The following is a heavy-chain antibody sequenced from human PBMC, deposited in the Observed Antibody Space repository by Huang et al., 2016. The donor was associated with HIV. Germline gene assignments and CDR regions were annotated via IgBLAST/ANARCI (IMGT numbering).Heavy chain of an antibody. CDR3: ALKGDSSGWEYFRH. CDR1: GFIFSNYG. CDR2: ISYDGSNK. Sequence: QVQLVESGGGVVQPGRSLRLSCAASGFIFSNYGMHGVRQAPGKGLEWVALISYDGSNKDYTDSVKGRFSISRDNSKNTLYLQMNSLRAEDTAVYYCALKGDSSGWEYFRHWGQGTLVTVSS. D-gene: IGHD6-19*01. J-gene: IGHJ1*01. V-gene: IGHV3-30*03.